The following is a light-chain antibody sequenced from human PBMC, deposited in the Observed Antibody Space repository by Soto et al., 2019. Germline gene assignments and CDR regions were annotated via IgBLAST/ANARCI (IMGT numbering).Light chain of an antibody. Sequence: DIQMAQSPSTLSSSVGYRFTMTCLSSQSISSWLAWYQQKPGKAPKLLIYKASTLKSGVPSRFSGNGSGTEFTLTISSLQPDDFATYYCQPYNSYSEAFGQGTKV. V-gene: IGKV1-5*03. CDR2: KAS. CDR1: QSISSW. J-gene: IGKJ1*01. CDR3: QPYNSYSEA.